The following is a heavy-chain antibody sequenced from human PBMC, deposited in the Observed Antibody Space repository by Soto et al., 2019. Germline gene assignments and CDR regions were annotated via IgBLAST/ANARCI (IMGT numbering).Heavy chain of an antibody. J-gene: IGHJ4*02. CDR1: GFTFSGYW. Sequence: EVQLVESGGGLVQPGGSLRLSCAASGFTFSGYWMTWVRQAPGKGLEWVANIKEDGSEKNYVDSVEGRFTISRDNAKNSLYLQMNSLTADDTAVYYCARGGSESDYWGQGTLVTVSS. V-gene: IGHV3-7*01. CDR2: IKEDGSEK. CDR3: ARGGSESDY. D-gene: IGHD3-16*01.